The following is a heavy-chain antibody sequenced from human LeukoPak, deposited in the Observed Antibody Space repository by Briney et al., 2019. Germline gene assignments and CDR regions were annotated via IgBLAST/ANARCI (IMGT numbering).Heavy chain of an antibody. CDR2: IGANSAI. CDR3: AREGYYGAFDI. Sequence: PGGSLRLSCAASGFTFSDYSMNWVRQAPGKGPEWVSYIGANSAIYYADSVKGRFTISRDNAKNSLSLQMNSLRDDDTAVHYCAREGYYGAFDIWGQGTVVTVSS. CDR1: GFTFSDYS. J-gene: IGHJ3*02. D-gene: IGHD3-10*01. V-gene: IGHV3-48*02.